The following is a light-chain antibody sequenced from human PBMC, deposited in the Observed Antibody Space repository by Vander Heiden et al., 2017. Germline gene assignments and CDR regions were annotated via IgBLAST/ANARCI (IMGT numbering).Light chain of an antibody. CDR3: QVWDSSSDHYV. J-gene: IGLJ1*01. V-gene: IGLV3-21*03. Sequence: SYVLTQPPSVSVAPGKTARLTCGGHNIGSSSVHWYQQKPGQAPVLAVSDDIDRPSGIPERVSGANSGNTATLTISRVEAGEEADYYCQVWDSSSDHYVFGTGTKVTVL. CDR1: NIGSSS. CDR2: DDI.